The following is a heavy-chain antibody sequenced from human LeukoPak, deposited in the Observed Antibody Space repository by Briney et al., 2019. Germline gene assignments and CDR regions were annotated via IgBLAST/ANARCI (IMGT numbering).Heavy chain of an antibody. CDR2: INPNSGGT. Sequence: ASVKVSCKASGYTFTGYYMHWVRQAPGQGLEWMGWINPNSGGTNYAQKFQGRVTMTRDTSISTAYMELSRLRSDDTAVYYCARDYGSGSYYYMDVWGKGTTVTISS. D-gene: IGHD3-10*01. CDR3: ARDYGSGSYYYMDV. J-gene: IGHJ6*03. V-gene: IGHV1-2*02. CDR1: GYTFTGYY.